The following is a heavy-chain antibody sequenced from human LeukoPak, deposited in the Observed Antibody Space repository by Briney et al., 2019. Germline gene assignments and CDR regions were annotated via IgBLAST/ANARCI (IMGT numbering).Heavy chain of an antibody. Sequence: QSGGSLRLSCGASGFTFNNHAMSWVRQAPGKGLEWVSGISGSGGGTYYADSVKGRFTISRDNSKNTLYLQMNSLRAEDTAVYYCAKEGPLRYFDYWGQGTLVTVSS. CDR3: AKEGPLRYFDY. V-gene: IGHV3-23*01. J-gene: IGHJ4*02. CDR1: GFTFNNHA. D-gene: IGHD3-16*01. CDR2: ISGSGGGT.